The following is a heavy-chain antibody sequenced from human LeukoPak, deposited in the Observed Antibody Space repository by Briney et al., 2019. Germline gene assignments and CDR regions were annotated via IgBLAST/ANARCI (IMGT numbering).Heavy chain of an antibody. D-gene: IGHD3-22*01. Sequence: PGGSLRLSCAASGFTFSSYAMSWVRQAPGKGLEWVSAISGSSGSTYYADSVKGRFTISRDNSKNTLYLQMNSLRAEDTAVYYCAKHYYDSSGYYPYFDYWGQGTLVTVSS. CDR3: AKHYYDSSGYYPYFDY. CDR1: GFTFSSYA. J-gene: IGHJ4*02. CDR2: ISGSSGST. V-gene: IGHV3-23*01.